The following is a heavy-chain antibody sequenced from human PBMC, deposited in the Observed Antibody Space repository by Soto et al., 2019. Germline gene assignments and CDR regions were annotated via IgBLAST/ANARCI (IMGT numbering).Heavy chain of an antibody. CDR1: GFTFGRCA. J-gene: IGHJ4*02. D-gene: IGHD3-22*01. CDR2: ISYTGANT. V-gene: IGHV3-30*18. CDR3: AKHMDDSGYFYVEGADH. Sequence: GGSLRLSCVASGFTFGRCAMHWVRQFPGRGLEWVAVISYTGANTYYVGSVRGRFTISRDNSKNTLYLQMNSLRAEDTAMYYCAKHMDDSGYFYVEGADHWGQGTLVTVSS.